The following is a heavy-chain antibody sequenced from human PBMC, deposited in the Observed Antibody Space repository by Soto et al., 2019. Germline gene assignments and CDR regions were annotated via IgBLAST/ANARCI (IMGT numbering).Heavy chain of an antibody. CDR3: ARGSLLRTIPGH. CDR1: GCTFTSYG. D-gene: IGHD3-3*01. J-gene: IGHJ4*02. V-gene: IGHV1-18*01. CDR2: TXAYNGXT. Sequence: XSVKVSCKASGCTFTSYGISWVRQAHGQGLERMACTXAYNGXTKYEQTLQGXXTITTETSXRTAKMEMRSLKSDHTAVYYCARGSLLRTIPGHWGEGTLVTVYS.